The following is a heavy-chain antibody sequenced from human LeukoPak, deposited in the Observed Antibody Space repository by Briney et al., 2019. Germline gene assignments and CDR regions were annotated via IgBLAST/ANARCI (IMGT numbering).Heavy chain of an antibody. CDR2: ISGRGSDT. J-gene: IGHJ4*02. CDR3: AKELWFGELAAGI. V-gene: IGHV3-23*01. Sequence: GGSLRLSCTASGFTSGFSFSHSAMDWGRQTPGKGLEWVTGISGRGSDTYYADSVKGRFTISRDNSNNTLFLQMDGLGADDTAVYYCAKELWFGELAAGIWGQGSLVTVSS. CDR1: GFTSGFSFSHSA. D-gene: IGHD3-10*01.